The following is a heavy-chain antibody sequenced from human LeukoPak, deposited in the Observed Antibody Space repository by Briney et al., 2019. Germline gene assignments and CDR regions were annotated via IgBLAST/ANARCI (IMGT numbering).Heavy chain of an antibody. D-gene: IGHD3-16*02. CDR3: ANTLHLGELSLTPFDN. V-gene: IGHV1-2*02. CDR1: GYTFTGYY. J-gene: IGHJ4*02. CDR2: INPNSGGT. Sequence: ASVKVSCKASGYTFTGYYMHWVRQAPGQGLEWMGWINPNSGGTNYAQRFQGRVTMTRDTSISTAYMEVSRLRSDDTAIYYCANTLHLGELSLTPFDNWGQGTLVTVSS.